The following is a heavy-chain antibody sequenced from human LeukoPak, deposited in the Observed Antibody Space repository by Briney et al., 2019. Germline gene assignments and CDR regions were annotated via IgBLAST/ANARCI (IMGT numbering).Heavy chain of an antibody. Sequence: ASVKVSCKVSGYTLTELSMHWVRQAPGKGLEWMGGFDPEDGETIYAQKFQGRVTMTEDTSTDTAYMELSSLRAEDTAVYYCARRGDRFCTSMNCPPHSYYYYMDVWGKGTTVSVSS. J-gene: IGHJ6*03. CDR2: FDPEDGET. CDR3: ARRGDRFCTSMNCPPHSYYYYMDV. V-gene: IGHV1-24*01. CDR1: GYTLTELS. D-gene: IGHD2-2*01.